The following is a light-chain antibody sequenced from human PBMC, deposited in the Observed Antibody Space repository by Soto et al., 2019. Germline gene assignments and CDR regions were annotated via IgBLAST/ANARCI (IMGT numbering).Light chain of an antibody. CDR2: GAS. J-gene: IGKJ1*01. V-gene: IGKV3-15*01. CDR1: QSVSSN. CDR3: QQYNNWPGT. Sequence: EIVMTQSPATLSVSPGERATLSCRASQSVSSNLAWYQQKPGQAPRLLIYGASTRATGIPARFSVSGSGTEFPLTISSLQSEDFAVYYCQQYNNWPGTFGQGTKVEIK.